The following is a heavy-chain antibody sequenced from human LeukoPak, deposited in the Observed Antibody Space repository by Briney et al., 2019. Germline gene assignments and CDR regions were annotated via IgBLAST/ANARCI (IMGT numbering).Heavy chain of an antibody. J-gene: IGHJ6*02. CDR1: GGSISSYY. CDR2: IYYSGST. Sequence: SETLSLTCTVSGGSISSYYWSWIRQPPGKGLEWIGYIYYSGSTNYNPSLKSRVTISVDTSKNQFSLKLSSVTAADTAVYHCASIAAPINYYYGMDVWGQGTTVTVSS. V-gene: IGHV4-59*08. D-gene: IGHD6-13*01. CDR3: ASIAAPINYYYGMDV.